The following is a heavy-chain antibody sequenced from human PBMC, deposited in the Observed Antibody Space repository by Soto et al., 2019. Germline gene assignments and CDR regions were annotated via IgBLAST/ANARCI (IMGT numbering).Heavy chain of an antibody. D-gene: IGHD6-13*01. J-gene: IGHJ4*02. Sequence: QVQLRESGPGLVTPSGTLFLTCAVSSGSVNSSNWWSWVRQPPGKGLEWIGEIYHGGSANYNPSLRSRVTMSVDKSKSQVFLQLSSVTAADTAVYYCARDPAAAGTFDYWGQGTMVTVSS. V-gene: IGHV4-4*02. CDR3: ARDPAAAGTFDY. CDR2: IYHGGSA. CDR1: SGSVNSSNW.